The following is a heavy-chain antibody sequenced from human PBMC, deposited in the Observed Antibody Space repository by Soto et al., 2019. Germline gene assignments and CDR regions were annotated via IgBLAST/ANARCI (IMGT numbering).Heavy chain of an antibody. CDR1: GDSINSNYC. CDR3: ARDTGWGLGY. D-gene: IGHD6-19*01. CDR2: IYYSGGT. V-gene: IGHV4-4*02. J-gene: IGHJ4*02. Sequence: QVQLQESGPGLVRPSRTLSLTCAVSGDSINSNYCWTWVRQPPGKGLEWIAEIYYSGGTSYNPSLKSRVTISMDKSKNPFSLNLTSVTAADTAMYYCARDTGWGLGYWGQGTLVTVSS.